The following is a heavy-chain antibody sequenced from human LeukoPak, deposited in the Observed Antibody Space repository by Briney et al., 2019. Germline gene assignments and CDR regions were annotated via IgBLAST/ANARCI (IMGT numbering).Heavy chain of an antibody. CDR3: ARDGGTAAAGHGWFDP. Sequence: SVKVSCKASGGTFSSYAISWVRQAPGQGLEWMGGIIPIFGTANYAQKLQGRVTMTTDTSTSTAYMELRSLRSDDTAVYYCARDGGTAAAGHGWFDPWGQGTLVTVSS. J-gene: IGHJ5*02. D-gene: IGHD6-13*01. CDR1: GGTFSSYA. V-gene: IGHV1-69*05. CDR2: IIPIFGTA.